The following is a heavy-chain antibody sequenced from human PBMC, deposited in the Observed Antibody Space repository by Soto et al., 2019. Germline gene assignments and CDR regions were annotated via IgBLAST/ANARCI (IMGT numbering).Heavy chain of an antibody. Sequence: GGSLRLSCAASGFTFSSHSINWVRKAPGKGLEWVSYISGSGATKYYADSVKGRFTISRVNARNALYLQMSSLSDEDTAVYYCARAIRGFSYVVDYWGQGTLVTVSS. CDR3: ARAIRGFSYVVDY. CDR1: GFTFSSHS. CDR2: ISGSGATK. D-gene: IGHD5-18*01. V-gene: IGHV3-48*02. J-gene: IGHJ4*02.